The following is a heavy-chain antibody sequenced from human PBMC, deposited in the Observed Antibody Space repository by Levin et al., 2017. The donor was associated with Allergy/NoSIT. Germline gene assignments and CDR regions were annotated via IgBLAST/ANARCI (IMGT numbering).Heavy chain of an antibody. V-gene: IGHV1-2*02. Sequence: ASVKVSCKASGYTFTGYYMHWVRQAPGQGLEWMGWINPNSGGTNYAQKFQGRVTMTRDTSISTAYMELSRLRSDDTAVYYCARDRVGLYSSSWLNYYDYGMDGWGQGTTVTVSS. D-gene: IGHD6-13*01. J-gene: IGHJ6*02. CDR2: INPNSGGT. CDR1: GYTFTGYY. CDR3: ARDRVGLYSSSWLNYYDYGMDG.